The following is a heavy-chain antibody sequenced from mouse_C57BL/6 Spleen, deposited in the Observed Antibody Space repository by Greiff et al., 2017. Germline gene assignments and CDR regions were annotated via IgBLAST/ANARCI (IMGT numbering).Heavy chain of an antibody. J-gene: IGHJ4*01. CDR1: GYTFTSYW. CDR3: ARSLQLRLQAMDY. V-gene: IGHV1-59*01. Sequence: QVQLQQPGAELVRPGTSVKLSCKASGYTFTSYWMHWVKQRPGQGLEWIGVIDPSDSYTNYNQKFKGKATLTVDTSSSTAYMQLSSLTSEDSAVYYGARSLQLRLQAMDYWGQGTSVTVSS. D-gene: IGHD3-2*02. CDR2: IDPSDSYT.